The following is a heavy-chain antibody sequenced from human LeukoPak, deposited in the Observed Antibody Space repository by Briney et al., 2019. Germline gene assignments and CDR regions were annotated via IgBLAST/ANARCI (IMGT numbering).Heavy chain of an antibody. J-gene: IGHJ4*02. Sequence: RTSETLSLTCTVSGGPISSSNYYWGWIRQPPGKGLEWVGTIYYSVSTYYNPSLKSRVTISVDASKNQFYLKLSSVTAADTAVYYCARHERSLRWSFDYWGQGTLVTVSS. CDR2: IYYSVST. CDR3: ARHERSLRWSFDY. V-gene: IGHV4-39*01. CDR1: GGPISSSNYY. D-gene: IGHD4-23*01.